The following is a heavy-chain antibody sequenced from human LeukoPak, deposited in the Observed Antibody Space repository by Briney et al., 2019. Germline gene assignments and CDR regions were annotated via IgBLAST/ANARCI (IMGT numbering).Heavy chain of an antibody. CDR3: ARGGDVVVPAAPFDY. J-gene: IGHJ4*02. Sequence: ASVKVSCKASGYTFTSYDINWVRQAPGQGLEWMGWMNPNSGNTGYAQKFQGRVTMTRNTSISTAYMELSSLRSEDTAVYYCARGGDVVVPAAPFDYWGQGTLVTVSS. D-gene: IGHD2-2*01. CDR1: GYTFTSYD. V-gene: IGHV1-8*01. CDR2: MNPNSGNT.